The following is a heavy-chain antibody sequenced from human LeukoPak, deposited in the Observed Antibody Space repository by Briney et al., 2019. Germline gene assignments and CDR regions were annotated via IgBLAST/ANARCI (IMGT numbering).Heavy chain of an antibody. CDR1: GFTFTIFG. Sequence: PGGSLRLSCAASGFTFTIFGLNWVRQAPGKGLEWVSYISSSSSTIYYADSVKGRFTISRDNAKNSLYLQMNSLRAEDTAVYYCARGDFWSGYTDYWGQGTLVTVSS. V-gene: IGHV3-48*01. CDR3: ARGDFWSGYTDY. J-gene: IGHJ4*02. CDR2: ISSSSSTI. D-gene: IGHD3-3*01.